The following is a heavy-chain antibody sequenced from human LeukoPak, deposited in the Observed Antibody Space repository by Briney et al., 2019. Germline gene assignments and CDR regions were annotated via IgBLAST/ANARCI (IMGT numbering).Heavy chain of an antibody. CDR1: GITLSSYW. J-gene: IGHJ4*02. CDR2: ISGSGGTT. D-gene: IGHD5-12*01. CDR3: AKDPYRASSGLVDY. Sequence: GGSLRLSCVASGITLSSYWLSWVRQAPGKGLEWVSSISGSGGTTYYADSVKGRFTISRDNSKNTLYLQMNNLRAEDTAVYYCAKDPYRASSGLVDYWGQGTLVTVSS. V-gene: IGHV3-23*01.